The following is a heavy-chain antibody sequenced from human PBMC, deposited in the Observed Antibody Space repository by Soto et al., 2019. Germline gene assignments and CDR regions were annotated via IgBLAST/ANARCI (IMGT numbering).Heavy chain of an antibody. CDR3: AREKYYYDSSGPHLDY. J-gene: IGHJ4*02. CDR2: ISAYNGNT. Sequence: ASVNVSCKASGYTFTSYGIGWVRQAPGQGLEWMGWISAYNGNTNYAQKLQGRVTMTTDTSTSTAYMELRSLRSDDTAVYYCAREKYYYDSSGPHLDYWGQGTLVTVSS. D-gene: IGHD3-22*01. CDR1: GYTFTSYG. V-gene: IGHV1-18*01.